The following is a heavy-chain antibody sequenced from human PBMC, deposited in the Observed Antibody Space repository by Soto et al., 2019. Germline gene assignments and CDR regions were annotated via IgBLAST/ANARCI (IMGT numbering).Heavy chain of an antibody. V-gene: IGHV4-34*01. CDR3: ALLWFGELALNWFDP. J-gene: IGHJ5*02. CDR2: INHSGST. CDR1: VGSFSGYY. D-gene: IGHD3-10*01. Sequence: SETLSLTCAVYVGSFSGYYWSWIRQPPGKGLEWIWEINHSGSTNYNPSLKSRVTISVDTSKNQFSLKLSSVTAADTAVYYCALLWFGELALNWFDPWGQGTLVTV.